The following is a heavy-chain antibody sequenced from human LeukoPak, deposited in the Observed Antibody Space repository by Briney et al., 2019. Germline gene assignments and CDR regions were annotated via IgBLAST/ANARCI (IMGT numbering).Heavy chain of an antibody. D-gene: IGHD3-10*01. CDR3: ARSPTSGSYYAYFDY. CDR1: GGTFSSYA. J-gene: IGHJ4*02. Sequence: SVKVFCKASGGTFSSYAISWVRQAPGQGLEWMGGIIPIFGTANYAQKFQGRVTITADETTNTDYMELSSLRSEDTAVYYCARSPTSGSYYAYFDYWGQGTLVTVSS. CDR2: IIPIFGTA. V-gene: IGHV1-69*13.